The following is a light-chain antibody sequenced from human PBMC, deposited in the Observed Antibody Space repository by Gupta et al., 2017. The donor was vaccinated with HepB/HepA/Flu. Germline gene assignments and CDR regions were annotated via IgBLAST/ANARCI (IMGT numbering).Light chain of an antibody. CDR3: MQGTFWRT. V-gene: IGKV2-30*02. CDR1: QSLVHTDGYVY. CDR2: KVS. J-gene: IGKJ1*01. Sequence: EVVMTQSPLSLPVPLGQSASISCKSSQSLVHTDGYVYLNWFHQRPGQSPRRLIYKVSNRDSGVPDRFSCSGSDTDFTLKISRVEAEDVGVYYCMQGTFWRTFGQGTKVEI.